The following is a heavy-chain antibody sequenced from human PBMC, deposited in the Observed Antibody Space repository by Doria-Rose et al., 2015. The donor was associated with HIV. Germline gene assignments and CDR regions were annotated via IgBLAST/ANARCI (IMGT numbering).Heavy chain of an antibody. Sequence: VKPSETLSLTCSVSGASVSSRGYYWNWIRQVPGKGLESLGYTYYTGTSDYSPSLKSRLNMAVDTSKNQFSLKLSFVTVADTAVCYCARMGSYRELDYWGQGALVIVSA. CDR1: GASVSSRGYY. V-gene: IGHV4-31*03. D-gene: IGHD3-3*01. CDR3: ARMGSYRELDY. CDR2: TYYTGTS. J-gene: IGHJ4*02.